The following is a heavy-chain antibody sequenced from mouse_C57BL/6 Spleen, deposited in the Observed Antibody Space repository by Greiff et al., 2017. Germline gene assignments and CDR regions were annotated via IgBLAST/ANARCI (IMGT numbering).Heavy chain of an antibody. J-gene: IGHJ2*01. CDR3: ASLYSNSYYFDY. V-gene: IGHV5-6*01. Sequence: DVQLVESGGDLVKPGGSLKLSCAASGFTFSSYGLSWVRQTPDKRLEWVATISSGGSYTYYPDSVKGRFTISRDNAKNTLYLQMSSLKSEDTAMYYCASLYSNSYYFDYWGQGTTLTVSS. CDR1: GFTFSSYG. D-gene: IGHD2-5*01. CDR2: ISSGGSYT.